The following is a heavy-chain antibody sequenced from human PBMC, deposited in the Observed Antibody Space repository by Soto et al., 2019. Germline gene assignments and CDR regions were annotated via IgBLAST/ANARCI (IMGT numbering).Heavy chain of an antibody. J-gene: IGHJ5*02. Sequence: GGSLRLSCAASGFTFSSYWMSWVRQAPGKGLEWVANIKQDGSEKYYVDSVKGRFTISRDNAKNSLYLQMNSLGAEDTAVYYCARAPEDSPNTDWFDPWGQGTLVTVSS. V-gene: IGHV3-7*05. CDR3: ARAPEDSPNTDWFDP. CDR2: IKQDGSEK. CDR1: GFTFSSYW.